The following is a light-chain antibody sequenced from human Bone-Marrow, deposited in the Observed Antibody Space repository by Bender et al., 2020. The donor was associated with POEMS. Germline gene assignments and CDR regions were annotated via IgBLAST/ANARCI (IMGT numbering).Light chain of an antibody. CDR1: VLSKQY. V-gene: IGLV3-25*03. Sequence: ELTQPPSVSASPGETTSITCSGDVLSKQYVYWYQQRPGQAPVVVIYKDVERPSGIPERFAGSGSGTTVTLTISGVQAEDEADYYCQSADSSSSPWVFGGGTKLTV. J-gene: IGLJ3*02. CDR3: QSADSSSSPWV. CDR2: KDV.